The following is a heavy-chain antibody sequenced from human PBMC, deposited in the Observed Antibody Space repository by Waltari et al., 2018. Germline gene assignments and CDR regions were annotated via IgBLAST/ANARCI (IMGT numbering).Heavy chain of an antibody. Sequence: EVQLVESGGGLVQPGRSLRLSCTASGFTFGDYAMSWVRQAPGKGLEWVGFIRSKAYGGTAEYAASVKGRFTISRDDSKSIAYLQMNSLKTEDTAVYYCTRDLGGWYRPDFDYWGQGTLVTVSS. J-gene: IGHJ4*02. CDR2: IRSKAYGGTA. CDR3: TRDLGGWYRPDFDY. V-gene: IGHV3-49*04. D-gene: IGHD6-19*01. CDR1: GFTFGDYA.